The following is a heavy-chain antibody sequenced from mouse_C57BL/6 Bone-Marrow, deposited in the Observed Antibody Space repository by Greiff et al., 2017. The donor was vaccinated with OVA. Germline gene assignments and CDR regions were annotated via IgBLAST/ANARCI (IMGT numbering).Heavy chain of an antibody. D-gene: IGHD1-1*01. CDR1: GFTFSSYG. Sequence: DVMLVESGGDLVKPGGSLKLSCAASGFTFSSYGMSWVRQTPDKRLEWVATISSGGSYTYYPDSVKGRFTISRDNAKNTLYLQMSSLKSEDTAMYYCARQGTTPVDYWGQGTTLTVSS. J-gene: IGHJ2*01. CDR3: ARQGTTPVDY. CDR2: ISSGGSYT. V-gene: IGHV5-6*02.